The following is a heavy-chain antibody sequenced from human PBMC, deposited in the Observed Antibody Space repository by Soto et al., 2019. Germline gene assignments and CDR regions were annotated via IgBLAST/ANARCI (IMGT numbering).Heavy chain of an antibody. Sequence: QVQLQESGPGLVKPSQTLSLTCTVSGGSISSGDYYWSWIRQPPGKGLEWIGYIYYSGSTYYNPSLKSRVTISVDTSKNQFSLKLSSVTAADTAVYYCAVSSPAYCGGDCHPDWFDPWGQGTLVTVSS. V-gene: IGHV4-30-4*01. CDR2: IYYSGST. CDR1: GGSISSGDYY. J-gene: IGHJ5*02. D-gene: IGHD2-21*02. CDR3: AVSSPAYCGGDCHPDWFDP.